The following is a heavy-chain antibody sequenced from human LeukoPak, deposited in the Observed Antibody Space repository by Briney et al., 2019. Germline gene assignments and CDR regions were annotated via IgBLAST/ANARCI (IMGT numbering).Heavy chain of an antibody. D-gene: IGHD2-2*01. Sequence: GGSLRLSCAASGFTFSSYAMNWVRQAPGKGLEWVSAISGSGDNTYYADSVKGRFTISRDNSKNTLYLQMNSLRAEDTAVYYCAKVRPYCSGTRCYARSGLFDYWGQGTLVTVSS. CDR2: ISGSGDNT. CDR3: AKVRPYCSGTRCYARSGLFDY. CDR1: GFTFSSYA. V-gene: IGHV3-23*01. J-gene: IGHJ4*02.